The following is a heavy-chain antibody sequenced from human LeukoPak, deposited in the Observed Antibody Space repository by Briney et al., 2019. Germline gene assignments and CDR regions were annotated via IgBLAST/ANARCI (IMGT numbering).Heavy chain of an antibody. CDR2: ISGSGGST. J-gene: IGHJ5*02. CDR1: GFTFSSYA. Sequence: PGGSLRLSCAASGFTFSSYAMSWVRQAPGKGLEWVSAISGSGGSTYYADSVKGRFTISRDNSKNTLYLQMNSLRAEDTAVYYCVKLGYCSGGSCFQTSFDPWGQGTLVTVSS. CDR3: VKLGYCSGGSCFQTSFDP. V-gene: IGHV3-23*01. D-gene: IGHD2-15*01.